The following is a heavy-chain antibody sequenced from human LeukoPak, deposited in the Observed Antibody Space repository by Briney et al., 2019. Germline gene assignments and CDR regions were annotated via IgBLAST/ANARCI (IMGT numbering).Heavy chain of an antibody. CDR3: AKEATTYYFDY. J-gene: IGHJ4*02. V-gene: IGHV3-30*02. D-gene: IGHD1-14*01. Sequence: GGSLRLSCAASGFTFSGCGMHWVRQAPGKGLEWVSFIQYNENRKDYADSVKGRFTISRDNSKNTLYLHMNSLSVDDTAVYYCAKEATTYYFDYWGQGTLVTVSS. CDR2: IQYNENRK. CDR1: GFTFSGCG.